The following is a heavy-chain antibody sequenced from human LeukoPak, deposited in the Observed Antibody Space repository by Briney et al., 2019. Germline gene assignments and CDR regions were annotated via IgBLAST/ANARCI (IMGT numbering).Heavy chain of an antibody. D-gene: IGHD6-19*01. Sequence: GGSLRLSCAASGFTFSKYWMLWVSQAPGKGLESVSRINTDGTVTTYADSVKGRFTVSRDNADNTMFLQMNSVRDEDTAVYYCATKQWLAPPPDSWGQGTPVTVSS. V-gene: IGHV3-74*01. CDR2: INTDGTVT. CDR3: ATKQWLAPPPDS. J-gene: IGHJ4*02. CDR1: GFTFSKYW.